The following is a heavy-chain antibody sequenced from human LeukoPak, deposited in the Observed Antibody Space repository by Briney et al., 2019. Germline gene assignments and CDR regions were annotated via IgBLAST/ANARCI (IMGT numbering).Heavy chain of an antibody. D-gene: IGHD5-18*01. J-gene: IGHJ4*02. CDR3: ASTPVVDTATPGPFDY. CDR1: GGSISSYY. V-gene: IGHV4-59*08. CDR2: IYYSGST. Sequence: PSETLSLTCTVSGGSISSYYWSWIRQPPGKGLEWIGYIYYSGSTNYNPSLKSRVTISVDTSKNQFSLKLSSMTAADTAVYYCASTPVVDTATPGPFDYWGQGTLVTVSS.